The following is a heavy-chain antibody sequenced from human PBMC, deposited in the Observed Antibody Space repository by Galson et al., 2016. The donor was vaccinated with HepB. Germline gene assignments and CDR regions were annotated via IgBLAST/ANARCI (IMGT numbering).Heavy chain of an antibody. CDR3: ARIPPLMMGYTDY. CDR1: GDSISTYY. CDR2: IYSSGSP. J-gene: IGHJ4*01. Sequence: SETLSLTCTVFGDSISTYYWTWIRQSPGKGLECIGYIYSSGSPNYNPSFESRATISVDTSKNQFSLKLSSVTAADTAVYYCARIPPLMMGYTDYWGHGTLVTVSS. D-gene: IGHD3-16*02. V-gene: IGHV4-59*01.